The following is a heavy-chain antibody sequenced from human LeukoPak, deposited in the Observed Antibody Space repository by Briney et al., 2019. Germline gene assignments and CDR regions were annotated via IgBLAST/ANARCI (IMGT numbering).Heavy chain of an antibody. CDR3: ARVKGSYSADY. D-gene: IGHD1-26*01. CDR1: GFTFSNAW. CDR2: ISSSSTTI. Sequence: GGSLRLSCAASGFTFSNAWMSWIRQAPGKGLEWVSYISSSSTTIYYADSVKGRFTISRDNAKNSLYLQMNSLRAEDTAVYYCARVKGSYSADYWGQGTLVTVSS. V-gene: IGHV3-11*01. J-gene: IGHJ4*02.